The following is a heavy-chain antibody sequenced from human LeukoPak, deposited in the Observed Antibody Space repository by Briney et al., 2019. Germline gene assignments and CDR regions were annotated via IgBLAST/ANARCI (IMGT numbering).Heavy chain of an antibody. D-gene: IGHD6-13*01. CDR3: ARAHLIAAAGYNWFDP. Sequence: ASVKVSYKASGYTFTGFYMHWVRQAPGQGLEWMGWTNPNSGGTNYAQKFQGRVTMTRDTSVSTAYMELSRLRSDDTAVYYCARAHLIAAAGYNWFDPWGQGTLVTVSS. CDR1: GYTFTGFY. V-gene: IGHV1-2*02. J-gene: IGHJ5*02. CDR2: TNPNSGGT.